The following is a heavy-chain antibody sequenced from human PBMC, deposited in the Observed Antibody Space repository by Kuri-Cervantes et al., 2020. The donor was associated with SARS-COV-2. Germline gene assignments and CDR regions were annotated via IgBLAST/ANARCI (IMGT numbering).Heavy chain of an antibody. Sequence: GGSLRLSCAASGFTFSTYDMYWVRQAPGKGLEWVAFIWNDGSNKYYADSVKGRFTISGDNSKNTLYLQTDSLRGDDTAVYYCARDVGDSGSDYWGQGTLVTVSS. V-gene: IGHV3-33*08. CDR1: GFTFSTYD. D-gene: IGHD3-10*01. CDR2: IWNDGSNK. CDR3: ARDVGDSGSDY. J-gene: IGHJ4*02.